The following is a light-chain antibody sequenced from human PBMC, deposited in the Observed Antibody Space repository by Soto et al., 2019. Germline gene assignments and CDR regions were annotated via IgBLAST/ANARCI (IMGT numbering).Light chain of an antibody. V-gene: IGKV1-39*01. CDR1: QTIGTY. J-gene: IGKJ3*01. CDR2: VAS. CDR3: QQSFTPPFT. Sequence: DIQMTQSPSSLSASVGDRVTITCRASQTIGTYLNWYQQTPGKAPKLLIYVASSLQSGVPSRFSGRGSGTDFTLTISSLQPEDFANYYCQQSFTPPFTFGPGTKVDIK.